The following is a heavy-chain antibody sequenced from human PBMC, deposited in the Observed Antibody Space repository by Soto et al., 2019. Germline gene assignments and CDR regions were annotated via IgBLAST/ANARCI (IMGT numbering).Heavy chain of an antibody. J-gene: IGHJ4*02. CDR2: IHPSVDT. CDR1: SGSFSSYY. Sequence: SETLSLTRAVDSGSFSSYYCTWTSKQPGKGLEWIGEIHPSVDTDYNPSLSNRVTISLDTSKSQFSLKLNSMTAADTAVYYCARHNYGSGSTYFDYWGQGTLVTVSS. V-gene: IGHV4-34*01. CDR3: ARHNYGSGSTYFDY. D-gene: IGHD3-10*01.